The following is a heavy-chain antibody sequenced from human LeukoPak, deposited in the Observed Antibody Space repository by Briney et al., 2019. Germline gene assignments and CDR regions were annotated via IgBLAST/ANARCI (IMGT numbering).Heavy chain of an antibody. Sequence: GASVKVSCKASGGTFSSYAISWVRQAPGQGLEWMGGIIPIFGTANYAQKFQGRATITTDESTSTAYMELSSLRSEDTAVYYCARAYYYDSSVGFDYWGQGTLVTVSS. CDR3: ARAYYYDSSVGFDY. J-gene: IGHJ4*02. V-gene: IGHV1-69*05. D-gene: IGHD3-22*01. CDR2: IIPIFGTA. CDR1: GGTFSSYA.